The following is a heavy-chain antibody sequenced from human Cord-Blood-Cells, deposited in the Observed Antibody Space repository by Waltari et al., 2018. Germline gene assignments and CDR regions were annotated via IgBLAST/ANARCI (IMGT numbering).Heavy chain of an antibody. CDR1: VGTFSSYA. D-gene: IGHD6-13*01. CDR2: IIPIFGTA. CDR3: ARDSRIAAADY. J-gene: IGHJ4*02. Sequence: QVQLVQSGAEVKKLGSSVKVFCKASVGTFSSYAISCVRPAPGQGLEWMGGIIPIFGTANYAQKFQGRVTITADKSTSTAYMELSSLRSEDTAVYYCARDSRIAAADYWGQGTLVTVSS. V-gene: IGHV1-69*06.